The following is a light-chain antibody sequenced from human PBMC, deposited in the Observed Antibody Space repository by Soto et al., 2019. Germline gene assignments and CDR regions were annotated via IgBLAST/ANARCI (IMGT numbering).Light chain of an antibody. CDR2: DAS. CDR3: QQYNSYSQT. J-gene: IGKJ1*01. Sequence: DIQMTQSPYTLSASVGDRVTITCRASQSISSWLAWYQQKPGKAPKLLIYDASSLESGVPSRFSGNGSGTAFTLTISSLQPDDFATYYCQQYNSYSQTFGQGTKVEIK. CDR1: QSISSW. V-gene: IGKV1-5*01.